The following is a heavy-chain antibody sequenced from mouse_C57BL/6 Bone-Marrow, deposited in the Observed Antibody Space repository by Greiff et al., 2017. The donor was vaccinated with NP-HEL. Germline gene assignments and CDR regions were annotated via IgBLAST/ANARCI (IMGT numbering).Heavy chain of an antibody. V-gene: IGHV1-82*01. J-gene: IGHJ3*01. CDR2: IYPGDGDT. Sequence: VQLQQSGPELVKPGASVKISCKASGYAFSSSWMNWVKQRPGKGLEWIGRIYPGDGDTNYNGKFKGKATLTADKSSSTAYMQLSSLTSEDAAVYFCARSYDPFAYWGQGTLGTVSA. CDR1: GYAFSSSW. D-gene: IGHD2-3*01. CDR3: ARSYDPFAY.